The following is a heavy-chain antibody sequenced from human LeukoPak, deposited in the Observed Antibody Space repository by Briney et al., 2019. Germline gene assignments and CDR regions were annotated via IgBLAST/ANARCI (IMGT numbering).Heavy chain of an antibody. V-gene: IGHV3-7*01. CDR3: ARDRGYSTFDY. CDR1: AFTFSNYW. CDR2: IKEDGSEI. D-gene: IGHD4-23*01. J-gene: IGHJ4*02. Sequence: GGSLRLSCAASAFTFSNYWMSWVRQAPGKGLKWVANIKEDGSEINYVDSVKGRFTISRDNAKNSLYLQMNSLRVDDTAVYHCARDRGYSTFDYWGQGTLVTVSS.